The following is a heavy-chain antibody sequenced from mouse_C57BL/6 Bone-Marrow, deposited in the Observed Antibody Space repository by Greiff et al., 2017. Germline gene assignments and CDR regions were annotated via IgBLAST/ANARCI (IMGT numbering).Heavy chain of an antibody. CDR1: EYEFPSHD. D-gene: IGHD4-1*01. Sequence: EVKLVESGGGLVQPGESLKLSCESNEYEFPSHDMSWVRKTPEKRLELVAAINSDGGSTYYPDTMERRFIISRDNTKKTLYLQMSSLRSEDTALYYCARSSANWDKGHAMDYWGQGTSVTVSS. J-gene: IGHJ4*01. CDR2: INSDGGST. V-gene: IGHV5-2*03. CDR3: ARSSANWDKGHAMDY.